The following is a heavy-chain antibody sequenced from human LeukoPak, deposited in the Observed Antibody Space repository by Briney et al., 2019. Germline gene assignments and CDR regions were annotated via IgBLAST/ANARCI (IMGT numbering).Heavy chain of an antibody. J-gene: IGHJ4*02. Sequence: PGGSLRLSCAASGFTFSDYYMSWIRRAPGKGLEWVSYISSSGTTIYYADSVKGRFTISRDNAKNPLYLQMSSLRAEDTAVYYCARGSTNYYDSSGYYPAWGQGTLVTVSS. V-gene: IGHV3-11*04. CDR3: ARGSTNYYDSSGYYPA. CDR2: ISSSGTTI. CDR1: GFTFSDYY. D-gene: IGHD3-22*01.